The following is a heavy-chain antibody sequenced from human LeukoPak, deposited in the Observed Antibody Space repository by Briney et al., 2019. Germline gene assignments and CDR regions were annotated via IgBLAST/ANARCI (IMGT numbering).Heavy chain of an antibody. CDR1: GYTFTGYY. D-gene: IGHD5-12*01. V-gene: IGHV1-2*02. CDR2: INPNSGGT. CDR3: ARFYSGYDERAFDI. J-gene: IGHJ3*02. Sequence: GASVKVSCKASGYTFTGYYMHWVRQAPGQGLEWMGWINPNSGGTNYAQKFQGRVIMTRDTSISTAYMELSRLRSDDTAVYYCARFYSGYDERAFDIWGQGTMVTVSS.